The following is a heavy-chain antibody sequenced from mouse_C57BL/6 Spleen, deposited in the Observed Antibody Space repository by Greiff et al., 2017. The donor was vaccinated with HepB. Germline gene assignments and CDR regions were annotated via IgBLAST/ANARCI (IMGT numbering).Heavy chain of an antibody. D-gene: IGHD2-1*01. V-gene: IGHV1-82*01. CDR1: GYAFSSSW. CDR2: IYPGDGDT. Sequence: QVQLKQSGPELVKPGASVKISCKASGYAFSSSWMNWVKQRPGKGLEWIGRIYPGDGDTNYNGKFKGKATLTANKSSITTYMQLSNLTSEDSSVNVSERRGNFYAMDYWGKVTSVTVSS. CDR3: ERRGNFYAMDY. J-gene: IGHJ4*01.